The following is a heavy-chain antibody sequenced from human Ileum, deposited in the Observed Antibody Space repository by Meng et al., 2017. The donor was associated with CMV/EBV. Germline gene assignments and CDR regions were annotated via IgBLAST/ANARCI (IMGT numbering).Heavy chain of an antibody. J-gene: IGHJ4*02. CDR2: INDNGDT. Sequence: HGGAGLLKPSETLSLTCAVYGGSFSVYRWSWIRQPPGKGLQWIGEINDNGDTNYDPSLNSRVTISVDTSKKQFSLRLTSVTAADTAMYYCARGDIAASLEFWDQGTLVTVSS. D-gene: IGHD6-13*01. CDR3: ARGDIAASLEF. CDR1: GGSFSVYR. V-gene: IGHV4-34*01.